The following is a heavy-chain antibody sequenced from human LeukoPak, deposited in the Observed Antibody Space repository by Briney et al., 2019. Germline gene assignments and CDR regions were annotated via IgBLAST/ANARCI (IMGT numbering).Heavy chain of an antibody. Sequence: KPSETLSLTCTVSGGSISSYYWSWIRQPAGKGLEWIGRIYTSGSTNYNPSLKSRVTMSVDTSRNQFSLKPSSVTAADTAVYYCARAFGGSSSWSDYYYYYMDVWGKGTTVTVSS. D-gene: IGHD6-13*01. V-gene: IGHV4-4*07. CDR1: GGSISSYY. CDR2: IYTSGST. J-gene: IGHJ6*03. CDR3: ARAFGGSSSWSDYYYYYMDV.